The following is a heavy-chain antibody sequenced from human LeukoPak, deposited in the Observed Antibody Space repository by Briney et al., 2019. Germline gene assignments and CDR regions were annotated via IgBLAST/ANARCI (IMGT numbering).Heavy chain of an antibody. V-gene: IGHV4-34*01. Sequence: SETLSLTCAVYGGSFSGYYWSWIRQPPGKGLEWIGEINHSGSTNYNPSLKSRVTISVDTSKNQFSLKLSSVTAADTAVYYCARGSPASSSWYLSWFGPWGQGTLVTVSS. CDR3: ARGSPASSSWYLSWFGP. CDR1: GGSFSGYY. J-gene: IGHJ5*02. CDR2: INHSGST. D-gene: IGHD6-13*01.